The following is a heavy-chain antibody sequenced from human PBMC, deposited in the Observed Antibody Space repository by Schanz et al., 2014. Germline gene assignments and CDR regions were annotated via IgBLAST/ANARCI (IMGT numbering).Heavy chain of an antibody. CDR2: ISAYNGST. D-gene: IGHD6-13*01. Sequence: QEQLVQSGAEVKTPGDSVKVSCKASGYTFTSYGISWVRQAPGQGLEWMGWISAYNGSTNYAQKLQGRVTMTTDTSTSTAYMELRSLRSDDTAVYYCARDNLVSSSWYNYYGMDVWGQGTTVTVSS. J-gene: IGHJ6*02. V-gene: IGHV1-18*01. CDR3: ARDNLVSSSWYNYYGMDV. CDR1: GYTFTSYG.